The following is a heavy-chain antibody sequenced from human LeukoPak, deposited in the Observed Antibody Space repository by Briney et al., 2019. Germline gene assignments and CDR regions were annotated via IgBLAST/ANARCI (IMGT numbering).Heavy chain of an antibody. CDR1: GGSISAYY. J-gene: IGHJ4*02. CDR2: IYYSGST. Sequence: PSEALSLTCSVSGGSISAYYWSWIRQPPGKTLEWIGYIYYSGSTNYNPSLKSRVTISVDRSKNQFSLKLTSVTAADTAVYFCAREWHHAFDYWGQGNLVTVSS. D-gene: IGHD5-12*01. V-gene: IGHV4-59*01. CDR3: AREWHHAFDY.